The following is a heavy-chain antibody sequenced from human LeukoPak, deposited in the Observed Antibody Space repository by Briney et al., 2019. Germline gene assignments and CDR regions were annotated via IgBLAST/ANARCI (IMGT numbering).Heavy chain of an antibody. CDR3: ARPRVPDS. Sequence: GGSLRLSCAASGFTFSTSWMSWVRQAPGKGLEWVANIKQDASETNYVDSVKGRFTISRDNAKNSLYLQMNSLRAEDMAVYYCARPRVPDSWGQGTLVTVSS. CDR1: GFTFSTSW. CDR2: IKQDASET. J-gene: IGHJ4*02. V-gene: IGHV3-7*01.